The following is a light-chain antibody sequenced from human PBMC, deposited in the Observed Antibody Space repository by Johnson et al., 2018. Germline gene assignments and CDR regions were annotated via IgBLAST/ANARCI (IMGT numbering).Light chain of an antibody. Sequence: QSVLTQPPSVSAAPGQKVTISCSGSSSNIGNNYVSWYQQLPGTTPKLLIYENNKRPSGIPDRFSGSKSGTSATLGITGLQTGDEAEYYGGTWDSSLRAGNVFGTGTKVTVL. CDR3: GTWDSSLRAGNV. J-gene: IGLJ1*01. V-gene: IGLV1-51*02. CDR2: ENN. CDR1: SSNIGNNY.